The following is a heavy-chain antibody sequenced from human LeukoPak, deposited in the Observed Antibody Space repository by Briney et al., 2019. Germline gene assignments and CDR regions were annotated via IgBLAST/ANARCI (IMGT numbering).Heavy chain of an antibody. CDR3: ARVMKWGFGELLSDRNWFDP. D-gene: IGHD3-10*01. CDR2: TYYRSKWYN. CDR1: GDSGSSNSAA. Sequence: SQTLSLTCAISGDSGSSNSAAWNWIRQSPSRGLEWLGRTYYRSKWYNDYAVSVKSRITINPDTSKNQFSLQLNSVTPEDTAVYYCARVMKWGFGELLSDRNWFDPWGQGTLVTVSS. V-gene: IGHV6-1*01. J-gene: IGHJ5*02.